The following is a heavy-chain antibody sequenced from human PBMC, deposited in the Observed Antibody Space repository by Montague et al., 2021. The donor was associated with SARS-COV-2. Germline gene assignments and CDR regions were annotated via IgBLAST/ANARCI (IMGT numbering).Heavy chain of an antibody. J-gene: IGHJ6*02. Sequence: SETLSLTCTVSGGSIGSSTYYWGWIRQPPGKGLEWIGSIYYTGSTFYNPSLMSRVTISVDTSKNQFSLNLTSVTAADTAVYYCARDTGISFLVVVLRYVLDVWGQGTTVIVSS. CDR2: IYYTGST. V-gene: IGHV4-39*07. D-gene: IGHD3-22*01. CDR3: ARDTGISFLVVVLRYVLDV. CDR1: GGSIGSSTYY.